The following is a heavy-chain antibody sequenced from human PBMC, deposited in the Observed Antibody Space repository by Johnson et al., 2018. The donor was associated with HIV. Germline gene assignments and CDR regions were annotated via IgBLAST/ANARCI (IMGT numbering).Heavy chain of an antibody. V-gene: IGHV3-30-3*01. D-gene: IGHD3-22*01. CDR2: ISYDGINK. J-gene: IGHJ3*02. Sequence: QEQLVESGGGLVKPGGSLRLSCAASGFTFSDYYMSWIRQAPGKGLEWVAVISYDGINKYYAQSVKGRFTISRDNSKKTLYLQMNSLRAEDTAVYYCARDQDWCYYDSTAFDIWGQGTMVTVSS. CDR1: GFTFSDYY. CDR3: ARDQDWCYYDSTAFDI.